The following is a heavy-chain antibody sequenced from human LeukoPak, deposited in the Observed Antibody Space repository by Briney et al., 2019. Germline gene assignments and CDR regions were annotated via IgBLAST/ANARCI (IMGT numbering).Heavy chain of an antibody. CDR3: AAAVAGDSYFDY. Sequence: SVKVSCKASGFTFTSSAVQWVRQARGQRLEWIGWIVVGSGNTNYAQKFQERVTITRDMSTSTAYMELSSLRSEDTAVYYCAAAVAGDSYFDYWGQGTLVTVSS. V-gene: IGHV1-58*01. CDR1: GFTFTSSA. CDR2: IVVGSGNT. D-gene: IGHD6-19*01. J-gene: IGHJ4*02.